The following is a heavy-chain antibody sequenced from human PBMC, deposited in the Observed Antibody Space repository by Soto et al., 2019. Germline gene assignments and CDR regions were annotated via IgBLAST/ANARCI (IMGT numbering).Heavy chain of an antibody. Sequence: EVQLVESGGGVVRPGGSLRLSCAASGFTFVDYGMSWVRQAPGKGLEWVSGINWNGGSTGYADSVKGRFTNSRHNAKNPQHLQRNNLRAEDTAVYYCARTHPGVAVAGTFDYWGQGTLVTVSS. CDR1: GFTFVDYG. V-gene: IGHV3-20*04. D-gene: IGHD6-19*01. J-gene: IGHJ4*02. CDR3: ARTHPGVAVAGTFDY. CDR2: INWNGGST.